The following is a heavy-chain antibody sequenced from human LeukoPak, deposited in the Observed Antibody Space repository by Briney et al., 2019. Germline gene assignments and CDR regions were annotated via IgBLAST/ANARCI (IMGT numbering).Heavy chain of an antibody. Sequence: PSETLSLTCTVSGGSISSYYWSWIRQPPGKGLEWIGYIYTSGSTNYNPSLRSRVTISVDTSKNQFSLKLSSVTAADTAVYYCARVDYYDSSGYYNWGQGTLVTVSS. D-gene: IGHD3-22*01. V-gene: IGHV4-4*09. CDR2: IYTSGST. CDR1: GGSISSYY. CDR3: ARVDYYDSSGYYN. J-gene: IGHJ4*02.